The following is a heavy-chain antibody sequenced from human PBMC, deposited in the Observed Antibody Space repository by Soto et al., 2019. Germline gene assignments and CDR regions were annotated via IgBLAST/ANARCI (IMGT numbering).Heavy chain of an antibody. CDR1: GGSISSYC. D-gene: IGHD2-15*01. CDR3: AREGSCCGGSCYHFHS. Sequence: SETLSLTCTVSGGSISSYCWSWIRQPPGKGLEWIGYIYYSGSTNYNPSLKSRVTISVDTSKNQFSLKLSSVTAADTAVYYCAREGSCCGGSCYHFHSWGQGTLVTVSS. V-gene: IGHV4-59*01. CDR2: IYYSGST. J-gene: IGHJ4*02.